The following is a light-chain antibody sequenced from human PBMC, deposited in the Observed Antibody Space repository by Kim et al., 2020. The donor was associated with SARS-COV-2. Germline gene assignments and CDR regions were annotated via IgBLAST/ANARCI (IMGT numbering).Light chain of an antibody. Sequence: SYELTQPSSVSVSPGQTARITCSGDVLAKKYARWFQQKPGQAPVLVIYKDSERPSGIPERFSGSSSGTTVTLTISGAQVEYEADYYCYSAADNNSWVFGGGTKLTVL. CDR3: YSAADNNSWV. CDR2: KDS. V-gene: IGLV3-27*01. CDR1: VLAKKY. J-gene: IGLJ3*02.